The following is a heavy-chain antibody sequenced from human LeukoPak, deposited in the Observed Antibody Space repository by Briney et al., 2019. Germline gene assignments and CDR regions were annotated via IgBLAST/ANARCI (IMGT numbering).Heavy chain of an antibody. J-gene: IGHJ6*03. CDR1: GVSISSYY. CDR3: ARAFGVVTNYYYYYMDV. V-gene: IGHV4-4*07. Sequence: SETLSLTCTVSGVSISSYYWSWIRQPAGKGLEWIGRIYTSGSTNYNPSLKSRVTMSVDTSKNQFSLKLSSVTAADTAVYYCARAFGVVTNYYYYYMDVWGKGTTVTVSS. CDR2: IYTSGST. D-gene: IGHD3-3*01.